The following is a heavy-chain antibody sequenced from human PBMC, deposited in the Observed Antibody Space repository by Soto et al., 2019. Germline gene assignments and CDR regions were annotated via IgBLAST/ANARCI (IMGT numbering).Heavy chain of an antibody. CDR3: ARNLRRPLLWFGQKRGGKGFDI. J-gene: IGHJ3*02. D-gene: IGHD3-10*01. CDR2: IYYSGST. CDR1: GGSISSYY. Sequence: PSETLSLTCTVSGGSISSYYWSWIRQPPGKGLEWIGYIYYSGSTNYNPSLKSRVTISVDTSKNQFSLKLSSVTAADTAVYYCARNLRRPLLWFGQKRGGKGFDIWGQGTMVTVSS. V-gene: IGHV4-59*01.